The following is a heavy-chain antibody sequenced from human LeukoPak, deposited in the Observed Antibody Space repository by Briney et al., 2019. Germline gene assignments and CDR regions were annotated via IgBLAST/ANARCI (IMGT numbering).Heavy chain of an antibody. J-gene: IGHJ4*02. CDR3: ARALSGTDFDY. CDR2: IKQDGSEK. CDR1: GFTFSSYW. Sequence: GGSLRLSCAASGFTFSSYWMSWVRQAPVKALEWVANIKQDGSEKYYVDSVKGRFTISRDNAKNSLYLQMNSLRAEDTAVYYCARALSGTDFDYWGQGTLVTVSS. V-gene: IGHV3-7*01. D-gene: IGHD6-19*01.